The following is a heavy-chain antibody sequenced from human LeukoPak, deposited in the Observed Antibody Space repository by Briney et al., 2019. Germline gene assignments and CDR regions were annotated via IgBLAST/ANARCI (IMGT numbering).Heavy chain of an antibody. D-gene: IGHD6-13*01. V-gene: IGHV4-39*01. Sequence: PSETLSLTCAVYGGSFSGYYWGWIRQPPGKGLEWIGSIYYSGSTYYNPSLKSRVTISVDTSKDQFSLKLSSVTAADTAVYYCARHLYSSSWYDYWGQGTLVTVSS. J-gene: IGHJ4*02. CDR1: GGSFSGYY. CDR2: IYYSGST. CDR3: ARHLYSSSWYDY.